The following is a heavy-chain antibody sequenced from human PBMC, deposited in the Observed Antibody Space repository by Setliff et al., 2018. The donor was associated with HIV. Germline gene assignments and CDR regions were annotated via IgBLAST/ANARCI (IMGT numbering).Heavy chain of an antibody. CDR2: IYQTGST. V-gene: IGHV4-38-2*02. J-gene: IGHJ4*02. D-gene: IGHD6-19*01. CDR1: GYPIRNGYN. Sequence: SETLSLTCTVSGYPIRNGYNWGWIRQPPGKGMEWIGSIYQTGSTNYNPSLKSRVTISVDTSKNQFSLNLTSVTVADTAIYYCAGYTTAWFAPYWGQGTLVTVSS. CDR3: AGYTTAWFAPY.